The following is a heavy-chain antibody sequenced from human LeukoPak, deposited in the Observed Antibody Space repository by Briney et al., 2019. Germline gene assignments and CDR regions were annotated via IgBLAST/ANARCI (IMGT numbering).Heavy chain of an antibody. D-gene: IGHD6-13*01. J-gene: IGHJ5*02. V-gene: IGHV1-8*01. Sequence: ASVKASCKASGYTFTSYDINWVRQATGQGLEWMGWMNPNSGNTGYAQKFQGRVTMTRNTSISTAYMELSSLRSEDTAVYYCARSRAGAAAGTGWFDPWGQGTLVTVSS. CDR2: MNPNSGNT. CDR3: ARSRAGAAAGTGWFDP. CDR1: GYTFTSYD.